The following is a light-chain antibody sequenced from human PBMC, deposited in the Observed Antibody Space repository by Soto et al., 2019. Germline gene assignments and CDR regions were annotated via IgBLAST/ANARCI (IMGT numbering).Light chain of an antibody. CDR1: QSVASTY. Sequence: EIVLTQSPGTLSLSPGERATLSCRASQSVASTYLAWYQQKPGQAPRLLIYTASSRATGIPDRFSGSGSGTDFTLTISRLEPEDFAVFYCQQYGSSPWTFGQGTKGDIK. CDR2: TAS. V-gene: IGKV3-20*01. J-gene: IGKJ1*01. CDR3: QQYGSSPWT.